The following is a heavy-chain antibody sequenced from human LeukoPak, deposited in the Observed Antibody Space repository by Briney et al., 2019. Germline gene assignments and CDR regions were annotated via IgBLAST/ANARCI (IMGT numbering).Heavy chain of an antibody. Sequence: ASVKVSCKASGYTFTGYYMHWVRQAPGQGLEWMGWINPKSGGTNYAQRFQGRVTITTDESTSTAYMELSSLRSEDTAVYYCARDGDGNWFDPWGQGTLVTVSS. CDR1: GYTFTGYY. J-gene: IGHJ5*02. V-gene: IGHV1-2*02. D-gene: IGHD4-17*01. CDR3: ARDGDGNWFDP. CDR2: INPKSGGT.